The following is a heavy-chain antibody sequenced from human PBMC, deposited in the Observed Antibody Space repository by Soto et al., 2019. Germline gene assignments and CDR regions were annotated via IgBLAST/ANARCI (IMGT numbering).Heavy chain of an antibody. V-gene: IGHV6-1*01. Sequence: PSQTLSLACAISGDSVSSNSAAWNWIRQSPSRGLEWLGRTYYRSKWYNDYAVSVKSRITINPDTSKNQFSLQLNSVTPEDTAVYYCARASSGWFWGYYYYGMDVWGQGTTVTVSS. CDR3: ARASSGWFWGYYYYGMDV. D-gene: IGHD6-19*01. CDR1: GDSVSSNSAA. J-gene: IGHJ6*02. CDR2: TYYRSKWYN.